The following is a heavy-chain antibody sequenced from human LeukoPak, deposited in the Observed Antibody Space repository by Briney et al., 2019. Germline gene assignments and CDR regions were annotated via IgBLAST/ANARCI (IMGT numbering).Heavy chain of an antibody. CDR2: IIHSGST. D-gene: IGHD3-10*01. CDR3: ARHFTYYYGSGSYYSYHYYMDV. J-gene: IGHJ6*03. V-gene: IGHV4-34*12. Sequence: SETLSLTCAVYGGSFSDYYWSWIRQPPGKGLEWIGEIIHSGSTNYNPSLKSRVTISVDTSKNQFSLKLSSVTAADTAVYYCARHFTYYYGSGSYYSYHYYMDVWGKGTTVTISS. CDR1: GGSFSDYY.